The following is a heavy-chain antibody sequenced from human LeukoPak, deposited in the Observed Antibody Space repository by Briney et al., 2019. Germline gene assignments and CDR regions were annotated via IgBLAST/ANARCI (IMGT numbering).Heavy chain of an antibody. CDR3: ASLQNVPSYYYYYVMDV. J-gene: IGHJ6*02. V-gene: IGHV3-48*04. Sequence: GGSLRLSCAASGFSFSSLTMNWVRQAPGKGLEWVSYISSSSSTIYYADSVKGRFTISRDNAKNTLFLQMNSLRAEDTAVYYCASLQNVPSYYYYYVMDVWGQGTTVTVSS. D-gene: IGHD2/OR15-2a*01. CDR1: GFSFSSLT. CDR2: ISSSSSTI.